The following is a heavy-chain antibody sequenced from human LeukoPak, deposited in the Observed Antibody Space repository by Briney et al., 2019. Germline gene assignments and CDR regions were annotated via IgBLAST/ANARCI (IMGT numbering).Heavy chain of an antibody. J-gene: IGHJ6*02. D-gene: IGHD1-26*01. CDR1: GSIFRDRA. CDR3: SRNSGTYRGYGMDV. V-gene: IGHV3-49*04. Sequence: GQSLTLSCTASGSIFRDRAMSWVRQASGKGRGWEGSIRTKGLGETAEYAASVKDRFTISRDDSNNIAYLHMNSLKTEDTAVYYCSRNSGTYRGYGMDVWGQGTPVTVSS. CDR2: IRTKGLGETA.